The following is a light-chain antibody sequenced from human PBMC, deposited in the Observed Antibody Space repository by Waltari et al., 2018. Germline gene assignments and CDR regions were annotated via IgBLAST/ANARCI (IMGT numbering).Light chain of an antibody. CDR3: QQYGSSPLT. Sequence: EIVLTQSPGTLSLSPGERATLPCRASQSVSSSYLALYQQKPGQAPRLLIYGASSRATGIPDRFSGSGSGTDFTLTISRLEPEDFAVYYCQQYGSSPLTFGGGTKVEIK. CDR2: GAS. CDR1: QSVSSSY. J-gene: IGKJ4*01. V-gene: IGKV3-20*01.